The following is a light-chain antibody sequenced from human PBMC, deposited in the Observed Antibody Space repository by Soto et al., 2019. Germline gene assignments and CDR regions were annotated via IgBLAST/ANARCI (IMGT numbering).Light chain of an antibody. CDR1: QSVSSY. J-gene: IGKJ5*01. Sequence: EIVLTQSPATLSLSPGERATLSCRASQSVSSYLAWYQQKPGQAPRLLIYDASNRATGIPARFSGSGSGTDFTLPISSLEPEDFAVYCCQQRSNWPITFGQGTRLEIK. V-gene: IGKV3-11*01. CDR2: DAS. CDR3: QQRSNWPIT.